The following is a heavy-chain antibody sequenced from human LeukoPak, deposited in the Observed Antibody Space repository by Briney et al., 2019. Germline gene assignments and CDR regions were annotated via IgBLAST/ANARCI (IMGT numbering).Heavy chain of an antibody. J-gene: IGHJ1*01. Sequence: SETLSLTCTVSGGSISTYYWNWIRQPPGKGLEWIGYIYHSGSTNYNPSLQSRVTISVDTSKNQFSLNLNSVTAADTAVYFCARGGAARLHFQNWGQGTLVTVSS. V-gene: IGHV4-59*01. D-gene: IGHD6-6*01. CDR3: ARGGAARLHFQN. CDR1: GGSISTYY. CDR2: IYHSGST.